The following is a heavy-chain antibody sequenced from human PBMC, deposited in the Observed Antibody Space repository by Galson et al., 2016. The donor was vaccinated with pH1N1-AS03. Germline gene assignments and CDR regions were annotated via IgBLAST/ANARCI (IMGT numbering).Heavy chain of an antibody. Sequence: LSLTCSVSGGSINGNYWSWIRQPPGKGLEWIGYIFSDGTINYKPSLWGRLTIQVDTPRNQVSLRLTSVTAADTAVYYCARGTETVNFFGYWGQGLLVTVSS. D-gene: IGHD1-7*01. V-gene: IGHV4-59*01. CDR1: GGSINGNY. CDR2: IFSDGTI. J-gene: IGHJ4*02. CDR3: ARGTETVNFFGY.